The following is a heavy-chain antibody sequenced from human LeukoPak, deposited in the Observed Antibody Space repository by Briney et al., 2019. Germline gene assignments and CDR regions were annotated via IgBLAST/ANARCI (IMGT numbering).Heavy chain of an antibody. J-gene: IGHJ4*02. D-gene: IGHD3-3*01. V-gene: IGHV1-18*01. CDR3: ARGPRYYDFWSGYDDY. CDR2: ISAYNGNT. CDR1: GYTFTSYG. Sequence: ASVKVSCKASGYTFTSYGISWVRQAPGQGLEWMGWISAYNGNTNYAQKLQGRVTMTTDTSTSTAYMELRSLRSDDTAVYYCARGPRYYDFWSGYDDYWGQGTLVTVSS.